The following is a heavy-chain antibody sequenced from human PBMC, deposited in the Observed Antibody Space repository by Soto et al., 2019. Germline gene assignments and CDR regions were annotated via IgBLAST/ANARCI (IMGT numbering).Heavy chain of an antibody. CDR1: GGTFSSYA. D-gene: IGHD3-22*01. CDR2: IIPIFGTA. Sequence: QVQLVQSGAEVKKPGSSVKVSCKASGGTFSSYAISWVRQAPGQGLEWMGGIIPIFGTANYAQKFQGRVTITADESTSTAYMELGSLRSEDTAVYYCASAYYDSSGYECYFDYWGQGTLVTVSS. CDR3: ASAYYDSSGYECYFDY. V-gene: IGHV1-69*01. J-gene: IGHJ4*02.